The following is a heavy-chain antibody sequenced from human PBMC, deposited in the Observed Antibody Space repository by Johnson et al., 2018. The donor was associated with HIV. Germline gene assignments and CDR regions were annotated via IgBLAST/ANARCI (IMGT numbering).Heavy chain of an antibody. CDR3: TTVRGAFDI. J-gene: IGHJ3*02. CDR1: GFTFTNAW. Sequence: VQLVEFGGGLVKPGGSLRLSCAASGFTFTNAWMNWVRQAPGKGLEWVGRLKRKTDGGTTDYAAPVKGRFTISRDDSKNTLYLQINSLKTDDTAVYYCTTVRGAFDIWGQGTMVTVSS. D-gene: IGHD3-16*01. CDR2: LKRKTDGGTT. V-gene: IGHV3-15*01.